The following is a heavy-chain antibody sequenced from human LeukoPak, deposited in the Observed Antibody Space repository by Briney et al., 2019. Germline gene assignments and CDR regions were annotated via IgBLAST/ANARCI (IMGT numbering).Heavy chain of an antibody. Sequence: PSETLSLTCAVYGGSFSGYYWSWIRQPPGKGLEWIGEINHSGGTNYNPSLRSRVTISVDTSKNQFSLKLSSVTAADTAVYYCAGRRSCTSCYVTFDYWGQGTLVTVSS. V-gene: IGHV4-34*01. D-gene: IGHD2-2*01. CDR2: INHSGGT. J-gene: IGHJ4*02. CDR1: GGSFSGYY. CDR3: AGRRSCTSCYVTFDY.